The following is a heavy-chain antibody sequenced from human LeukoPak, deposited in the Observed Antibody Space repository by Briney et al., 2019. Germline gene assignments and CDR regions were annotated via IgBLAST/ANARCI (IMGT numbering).Heavy chain of an antibody. D-gene: IGHD6-13*01. CDR1: GFTFGDYG. J-gene: IGHJ4*02. V-gene: IGHV3-20*04. Sequence: GGSLRLSCAASGFTFGDYGMSWVRQAPGKGLEWVSGINWIGSSTGYADPVKGRFTIFRDNAKNSLYLQVNSLRVEDTALYYCARAVSSNWYYFDYWGQGTLVTVSS. CDR3: ARAVSSNWYYFDY. CDR2: INWIGSST.